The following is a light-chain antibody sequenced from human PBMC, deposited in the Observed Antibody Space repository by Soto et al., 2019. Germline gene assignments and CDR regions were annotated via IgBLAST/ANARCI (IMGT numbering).Light chain of an antibody. Sequence: DIQMTQSPSTLSASMGDRVTITCKASQNIYYWLAWYQHKLGSPPKLLIYDASNLGRGVPSRFSGGGSGTQFTLNISRLRPDDVATDYCHQYSGPRTCGQGTKVE. CDR3: HQYSGPRT. CDR1: QNIYYW. J-gene: IGKJ1*01. V-gene: IGKV1-5*01. CDR2: DAS.